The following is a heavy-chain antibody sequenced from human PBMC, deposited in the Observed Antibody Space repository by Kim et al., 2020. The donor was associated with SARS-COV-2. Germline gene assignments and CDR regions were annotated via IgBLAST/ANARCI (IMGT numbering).Heavy chain of an antibody. D-gene: IGHD6-13*01. CDR3: ARLSSSSSWYLFDY. CDR1: GGSISTYY. Sequence: SETLSLTCTVSGGSISTYYLSWIRQPPGKGLEWIGYIYYSGNTNYNPSLKSRVTISVDTSKNQFSLKLSSVTAADTAVYYCARLSSSSSWYLFDYWGQGTRVTVSS. V-gene: IGHV4-59*08. CDR2: IYYSGNT. J-gene: IGHJ4*02.